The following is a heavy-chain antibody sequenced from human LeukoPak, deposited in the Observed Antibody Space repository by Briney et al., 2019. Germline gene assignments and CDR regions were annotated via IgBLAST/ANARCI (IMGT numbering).Heavy chain of an antibody. Sequence: GGSLRLSCAASGFTFSTYAMSWVRQAPGKGLEWVSAISGSGGIIYYADSVRGRFTISRDNSKNMLFLQMNSLSADDTAVYYCAKAAIAESSNWYGIDYWGQGTLVTVSS. CDR1: GFTFSTYA. J-gene: IGHJ4*02. CDR3: AKAAIAESSNWYGIDY. CDR2: ISGSGGII. D-gene: IGHD6-13*01. V-gene: IGHV3-23*01.